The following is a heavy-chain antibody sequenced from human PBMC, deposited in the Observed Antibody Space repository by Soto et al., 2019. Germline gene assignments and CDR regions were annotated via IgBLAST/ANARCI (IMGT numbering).Heavy chain of an antibody. CDR3: ASLRGYCSGGSCPYYYYGMDV. CDR2: IYYSGST. CDR1: GGSISSSSYY. Sequence: SETLSLTCTVSGGSISSSSYYWGWIRQPPGKGLEWIGSIYYSGSTYYNPSLKSRVTISVDTSKNQFSLKLSSVTAADTAVYYCASLRGYCSGGSCPYYYYGMDVWGQGTTVTVSS. J-gene: IGHJ6*02. D-gene: IGHD2-15*01. V-gene: IGHV4-39*01.